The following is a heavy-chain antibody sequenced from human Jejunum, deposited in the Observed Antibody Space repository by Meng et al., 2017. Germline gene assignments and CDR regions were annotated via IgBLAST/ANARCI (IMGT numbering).Heavy chain of an antibody. CDR1: GFTFSSYE. J-gene: IGHJ6*02. CDR2: ISSSGRTI. Sequence: GESLKISCAASGFTFSSYEMYWVRQAPGKGLEWISYISSSGRTIYYADSVKGRFTISRDNAKSSLYLQMSSLTAEDTAVYYCARGRTTLILEYYGLDVWGQGTTGT. CDR3: ARGRTTLILEYYGLDV. V-gene: IGHV3-48*03. D-gene: IGHD2/OR15-2a*01.